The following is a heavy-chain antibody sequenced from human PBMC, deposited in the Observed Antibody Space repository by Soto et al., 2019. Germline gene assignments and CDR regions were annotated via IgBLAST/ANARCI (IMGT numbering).Heavy chain of an antibody. V-gene: IGHV4-39*02. Sequence: QLQLQESGPGLVKPSETLSLTCTVSGGSISSSIYYWGWIRQPPGRGLEWFGIIDYSGTTYYNPSLKSRLTMSVDTSKNHFSLNLSSVTAADTAVYYCARRTGSSTYYFDYWGQGALVTVSS. CDR2: IDYSGTT. CDR3: ARRTGSSTYYFDY. J-gene: IGHJ4*02. D-gene: IGHD6-6*01. CDR1: GGSISSSIYY.